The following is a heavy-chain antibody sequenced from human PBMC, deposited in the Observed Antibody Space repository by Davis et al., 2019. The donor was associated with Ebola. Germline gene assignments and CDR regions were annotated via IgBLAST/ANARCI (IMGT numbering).Heavy chain of an antibody. CDR2: AYYSGSSGST. V-gene: IGHV4-39*01. D-gene: IGHD5/OR15-5a*01. Sequence: MPSETLSLTCTVSGGSISSSGYYWAWIRRPPGKGLEWIGSAYYSGSSGSTHYNPSLKSRVTISADTPKNQLSLRMSSVTAADTAVYYCARQSTQEYGMDVWGQGTTVAVSS. CDR1: GGSISSSGYY. CDR3: ARQSTQEYGMDV. J-gene: IGHJ6*02.